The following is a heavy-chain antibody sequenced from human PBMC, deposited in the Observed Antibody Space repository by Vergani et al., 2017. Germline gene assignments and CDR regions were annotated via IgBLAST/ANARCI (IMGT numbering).Heavy chain of an antibody. V-gene: IGHV5-51*03. CDR3: ARLPNTMIVVVHPPDY. CDR1: GYSFTSYW. J-gene: IGHJ4*02. D-gene: IGHD3-22*01. CDR2: IYPGDSDT. Sequence: EVQLVQSGAEVKKPGESLKISCKGSGYSFTSYWIGWVRQMPGKGLEWMGIIYPGDSDTRYSPSFQGQVTISADKSISTAYLQWSSLKASDTAMYYCARLPNTMIVVVHPPDYWGQGTLVTVSS.